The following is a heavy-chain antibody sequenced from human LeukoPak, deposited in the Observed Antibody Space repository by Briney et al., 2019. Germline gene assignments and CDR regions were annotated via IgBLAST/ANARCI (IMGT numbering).Heavy chain of an antibody. CDR1: GGSISSSSYY. V-gene: IGHV4-39*07. Sequence: PSETLSLTCTVSGGSISSSSYYWGWIRQPPGKGLEWIGSIYYSGSTNYNPSLKSRVTISVDTSKNQFSLKLSSVTAADTAVYYCASTDYYDSSGPNWFDPWGQGTLVTVSS. CDR2: IYYSGST. CDR3: ASTDYYDSSGPNWFDP. J-gene: IGHJ5*02. D-gene: IGHD3-22*01.